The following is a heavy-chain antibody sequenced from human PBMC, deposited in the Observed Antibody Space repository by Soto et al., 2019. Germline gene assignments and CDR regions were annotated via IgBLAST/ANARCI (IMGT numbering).Heavy chain of an antibody. D-gene: IGHD3-22*01. CDR3: ARLGGFYQSLDS. J-gene: IGHJ5*01. V-gene: IGHV4-59*08. CDR1: GGSISSYY. Sequence: QVHLQESGPGLVKPSETLSLTCTVSGGSISSYYWSWIPQPPGKGLEWIGYIYYTGTTTYNPSIKSRVTISVDSSKNQFSLNLTSVSAADTAVYYCARLGGFYQSLDSWGQGTLVTVSS. CDR2: IYYTGTT.